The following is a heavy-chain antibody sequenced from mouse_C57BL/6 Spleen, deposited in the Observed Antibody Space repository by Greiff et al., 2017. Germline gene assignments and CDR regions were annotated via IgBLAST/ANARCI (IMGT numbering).Heavy chain of an antibody. D-gene: IGHD2-5*01. J-gene: IGHJ1*03. V-gene: IGHV1-69*01. CDR3: ARSYYSNYDWYFDV. CDR1: GYTFTSYW. Sequence: QVQLQQPGAELVMPGASVKLSCKASGYTFTSYWMHWVKQRPGQGLEWIGEIDPSDSYTNYNQKFKGKSTLTVDKSSSTAYMQLSSLTSEDSAVYYCARSYYSNYDWYFDVWGTGTTVTVS. CDR2: IDPSDSYT.